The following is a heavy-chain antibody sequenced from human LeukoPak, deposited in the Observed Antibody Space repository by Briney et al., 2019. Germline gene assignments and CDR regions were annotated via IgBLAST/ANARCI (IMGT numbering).Heavy chain of an antibody. D-gene: IGHD3-22*01. CDR1: GFTFSSFS. CDR3: VKGHDSSGYYLSYFDY. Sequence: GGSLRLSCAASGFTFSSFSMHWVRQAPGKGLESVSAISSNGGSTYCANSVKGRFTISRDNSKNTLYLQMGSLRAEDTAVYYCVKGHDSSGYYLSYFDYWGQGALVTVSS. V-gene: IGHV3-64*01. J-gene: IGHJ4*02. CDR2: ISSNGGST.